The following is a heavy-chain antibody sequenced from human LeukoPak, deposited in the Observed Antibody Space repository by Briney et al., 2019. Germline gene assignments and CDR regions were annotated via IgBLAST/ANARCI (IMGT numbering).Heavy chain of an antibody. CDR3: ARQWWELSAFDF. V-gene: IGHV1-2*02. CDR1: GYTFTGYY. CDR2: INPNSGGT. J-gene: IGHJ3*01. Sequence: ASVKVSCKASGYTFTGYYMHWVRQAPGQGLEWMGWINPNSGGTNYAQKFQGRVTMTRDTPISTAYMELSRLRSDDTAVYYCARQWWELSAFDFWGQGTMVTVSS. D-gene: IGHD1-26*01.